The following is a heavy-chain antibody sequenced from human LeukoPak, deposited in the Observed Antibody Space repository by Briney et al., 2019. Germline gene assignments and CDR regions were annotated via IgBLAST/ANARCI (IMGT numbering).Heavy chain of an antibody. Sequence: GESLKISCQGSGYSFTTYWIGWVRHMPVKGLEWMGIIYPGDSATRYSPSFQDQVTISADKSISTAYLQWSSLKASDTAMYYCARFYGSGPYYMRPFDSWGQGTLDTVSS. CDR1: GYSFTTYW. V-gene: IGHV5-51*01. CDR2: IYPGDSAT. D-gene: IGHD3-10*01. J-gene: IGHJ5*01. CDR3: ARFYGSGPYYMRPFDS.